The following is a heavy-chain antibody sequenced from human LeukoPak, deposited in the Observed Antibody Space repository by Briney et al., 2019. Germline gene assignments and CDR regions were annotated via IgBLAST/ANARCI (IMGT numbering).Heavy chain of an antibody. V-gene: IGHV3-21*01. CDR1: GFTFSSYS. J-gene: IGHJ6*03. D-gene: IGHD6-13*01. CDR3: ARDSVQQLGAYYYYMDV. CDR2: ISSSSSCI. Sequence: GGSLRLSCAASGFTFSSYSMNWVRQAPGKGLEWVSSISSSSSCIYYADSVKGRFTISRDNAKNSLYLQMNSLRAEDTAVYYCARDSVQQLGAYYYYMDVWGKGTTVTVSS.